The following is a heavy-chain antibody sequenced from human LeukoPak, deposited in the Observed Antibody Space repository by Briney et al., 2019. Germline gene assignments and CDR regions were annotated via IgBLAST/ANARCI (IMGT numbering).Heavy chain of an antibody. D-gene: IGHD3-10*01. CDR1: GGSISSGGYY. CDR3: ARAGTTTDMVRGVIITYYYGMDV. Sequence: PSETLSLTCAVSGGSISSGGYYWSWIRQHPGKGLEWIGYIYYSGSTYYNPSLKSRVTISVDTSKNQFSLKLSSVTAADTAVYYCARAGTTTDMVRGVIITYYYGMDVWGQGTTVTVSS. J-gene: IGHJ6*02. V-gene: IGHV4-31*11. CDR2: IYYSGST.